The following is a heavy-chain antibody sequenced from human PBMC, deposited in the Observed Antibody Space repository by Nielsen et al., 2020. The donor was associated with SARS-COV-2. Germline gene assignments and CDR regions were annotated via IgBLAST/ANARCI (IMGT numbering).Heavy chain of an antibody. CDR3: ARGLDSLDDFWSGYAFDY. Sequence: GGSLRLSCAASGFTFSSYAMHWVRQAPGKGLEWVAVISYDGSNKYYADSVKGRFTISRDNSKNTLYLQMNSLRAEDTAVYYCARGLDSLDDFWSGYAFDYWGQGTLVTVSS. CDR1: GFTFSSYA. J-gene: IGHJ4*02. V-gene: IGHV3-30-3*01. D-gene: IGHD3-3*01. CDR2: ISYDGSNK.